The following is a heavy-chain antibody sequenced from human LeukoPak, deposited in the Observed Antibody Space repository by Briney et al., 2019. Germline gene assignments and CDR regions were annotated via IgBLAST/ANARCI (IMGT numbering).Heavy chain of an antibody. CDR3: ARADSIVWGAVAGYMDV. CDR1: GFTFSSYS. D-gene: IGHD6-19*01. V-gene: IGHV3-74*01. J-gene: IGHJ6*03. Sequence: GGSLRLSCAASGFTFSSYSMNWVRQAPGKGLVWVSRINSDGSSTSYADSVKGRFTISRDNAKNTLYLQMNSLRAEDTAVYYCARADSIVWGAVAGYMDVWGKGTTVTISS. CDR2: INSDGSST.